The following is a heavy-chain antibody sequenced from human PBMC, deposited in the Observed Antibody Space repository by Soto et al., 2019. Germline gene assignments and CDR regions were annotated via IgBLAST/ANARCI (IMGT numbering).Heavy chain of an antibody. D-gene: IGHD1-26*01. Sequence: QVQLVESGGGVVQPGRSLRLSCGASGFKFSTYGMHWVRQAPGKGLEWVAVISNDGNNKDYADSVKGRFTTSRDNSKNTSYLQMNSLRAEDTAVYYCAKGLVGYVFGVQDYYFGMDVWGQGTTVAVSS. CDR1: GFKFSTYG. V-gene: IGHV3-30*18. CDR2: ISNDGNNK. CDR3: AKGLVGYVFGVQDYYFGMDV. J-gene: IGHJ6*02.